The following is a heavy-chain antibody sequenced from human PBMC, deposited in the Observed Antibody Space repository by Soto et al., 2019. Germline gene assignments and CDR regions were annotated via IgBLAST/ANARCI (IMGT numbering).Heavy chain of an antibody. J-gene: IGHJ4*01. CDR2: ISAYTANT. Sequence: ASVKVSCKASGYTLPNFGLSWVRQAPGQGLEWMGCISAYTANTNYAQKLQDRVTMTTDTSTSTDFLELRSLRSDDTAVYYCARENCGSYHRHFDYWGQGTLVTVSS. CDR1: GYTLPNFG. CDR3: ARENCGSYHRHFDY. D-gene: IGHD1-26*01. V-gene: IGHV1-18*01.